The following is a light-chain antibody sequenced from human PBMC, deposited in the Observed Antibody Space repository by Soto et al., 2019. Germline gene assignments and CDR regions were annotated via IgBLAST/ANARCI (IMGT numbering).Light chain of an antibody. CDR1: SSDVGGHNY. CDR2: EVT. CDR3: TSYPSSNTLV. J-gene: IGLJ1*01. Sequence: QSALTQPASVSASPGQSITISCTGTSSDVGGHNYVSWYQQNPGKAPKLMIYEVTNRPSGVSHRFSGSKSGNTASLTISGLQSEDEAYYYCTSYPSSNTLVFATGTKPTVL. V-gene: IGLV2-14*01.